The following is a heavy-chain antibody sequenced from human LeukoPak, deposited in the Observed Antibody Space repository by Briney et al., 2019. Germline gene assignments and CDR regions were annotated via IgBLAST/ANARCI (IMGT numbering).Heavy chain of an antibody. CDR2: IIPLFRTA. D-gene: IGHD2-15*01. Sequence: SVKVSCKASGGTFSSYAISRVRQAPGQGLKWMGGIIPLFRTANYAQKFQGRVTITTDESTSTAYVELSSLRSEDTAVYYCARGKYCSGGSCYGPKWNYFDYWGQGTLVTVSS. V-gene: IGHV1-69*05. J-gene: IGHJ4*02. CDR3: ARGKYCSGGSCYGPKWNYFDY. CDR1: GGTFSSYA.